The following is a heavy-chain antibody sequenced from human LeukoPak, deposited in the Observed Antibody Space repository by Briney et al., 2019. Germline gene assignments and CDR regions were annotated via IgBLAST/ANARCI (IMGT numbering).Heavy chain of an antibody. CDR1: GGSISSYY. J-gene: IGHJ6*03. V-gene: IGHV4-4*07. CDR3: AREDLSYYYYYYMDV. CDR2: IYTSGST. Sequence: SETLSLTCTVSGGSISSYYWSWIRQPAGKGLEWIGRIYTSGSTNYNPSLKSRVTMSVDTSKNQFSLKLSSVTAADTAVYYCAREDLSYYYYYYMDVWGKGTTVTVSS.